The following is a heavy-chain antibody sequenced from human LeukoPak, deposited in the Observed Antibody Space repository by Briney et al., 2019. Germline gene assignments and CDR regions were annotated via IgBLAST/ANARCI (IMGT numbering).Heavy chain of an antibody. CDR3: ARELDPLDY. CDR2: IPGGGGYT. D-gene: IGHD3/OR15-3a*01. V-gene: IGHV3-23*01. Sequence: GGSLRLSCAASGFTFSDYAMTWVRQAPGKGLEWVSTIPGGGGYTYYADSVKGRFTISRDKSRATLYLQTNSLRVEDTAVYYCARELDPLDYWGQGTLVTVSS. CDR1: GFTFSDYA. J-gene: IGHJ4*02.